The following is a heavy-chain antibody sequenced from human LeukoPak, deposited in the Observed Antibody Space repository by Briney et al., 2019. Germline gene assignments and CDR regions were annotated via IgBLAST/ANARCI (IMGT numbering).Heavy chain of an antibody. CDR2: IYYSGST. CDR3: ARAEDYYDSSGYAFDI. J-gene: IGHJ3*02. Sequence: SETLSLTCTVSGGSISSYYWSWIRQPPGKGLEWIGYIYYSGSTNYNPSLKSRVTISADTSKNQFSLKLSSVTAADTAVYYCARAEDYYDSSGYAFDIWGQGTMVTVSS. D-gene: IGHD3-22*01. CDR1: GGSISSYY. V-gene: IGHV4-59*01.